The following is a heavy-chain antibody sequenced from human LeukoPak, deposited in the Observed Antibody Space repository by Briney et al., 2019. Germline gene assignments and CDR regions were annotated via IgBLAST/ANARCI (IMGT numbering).Heavy chain of an antibody. CDR1: GYTFTSYY. D-gene: IGHD3-10*01. CDR2: INPSGGST. V-gene: IGHV1-46*01. J-gene: IGHJ4*02. Sequence: ASVKVSCKASGYTFTSYYMHWVRQAPGQGLEWMGIINPSGGSTSYAQKFQGRVTMTRDTSTSTVYMELSSLRSEDTAVYYCARDTDDPSSGSYPQYYFDHWGQGALVTVSS. CDR3: ARDTDDPSSGSYPQYYFDH.